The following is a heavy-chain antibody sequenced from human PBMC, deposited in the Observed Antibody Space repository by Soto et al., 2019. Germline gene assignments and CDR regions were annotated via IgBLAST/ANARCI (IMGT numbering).Heavy chain of an antibody. D-gene: IGHD3-16*01. CDR3: ARTGSNGFLEY. J-gene: IGHJ4*02. Sequence: EVQLVESGGGLVQPGGSLRLSCEASGFTLTSYSMNWVRQAPGKGLEWVSYITGSSSTIYYADSVKGRFNISRDNAKNSRYLEMNRLRAEDTAVYYCARTGSNGFLEYWGQGTRVTVSS. CDR1: GFTLTSYS. CDR2: ITGSSSTI. V-gene: IGHV3-48*01.